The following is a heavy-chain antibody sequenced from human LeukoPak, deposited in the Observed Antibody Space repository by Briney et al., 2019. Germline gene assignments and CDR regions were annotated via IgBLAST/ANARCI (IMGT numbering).Heavy chain of an antibody. CDR2: INPSGGST. V-gene: IGHV1-46*01. CDR1: GYTFTSYY. J-gene: IGHJ5*02. CDR3: ARDPSYDGSGYPNWFDH. D-gene: IGHD3-22*01. Sequence: ASVKVSCKASGYTFTSYYMHWVRQAPGQGLEWMGIINPSGGSTSYAQKFQGRVTITADESTSTAYMELSSLRSEDTAVYHCARDPSYDGSGYPNWFDHWGQGTLVTVSS.